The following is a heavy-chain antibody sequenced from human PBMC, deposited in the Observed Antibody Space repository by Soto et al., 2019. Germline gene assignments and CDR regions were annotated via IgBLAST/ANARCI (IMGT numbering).Heavy chain of an antibody. CDR3: ARVPLNYDSTSIDY. V-gene: IGHV4-31*03. CDR2: IYYSGST. D-gene: IGHD3-22*01. CDR1: GGSISRGCYY. J-gene: IGHJ4*02. Sequence: SETLSLTCTLCGGSISRGCYYLSWKRQHPGKGLEWIGYIYYSGSTYYNPSLKSRVTISVDTSKNQFSLKLSSVTAADTAVYYCARVPLNYDSTSIDYWGQGTLVTVSS.